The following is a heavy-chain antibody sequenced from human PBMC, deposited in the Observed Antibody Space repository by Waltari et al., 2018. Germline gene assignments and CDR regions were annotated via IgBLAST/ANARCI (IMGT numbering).Heavy chain of an antibody. Sequence: EVQLVESGGGLVKPGGSLRLSCAASGFTFSNAWMRWVRQAPGKGLELFGRIKRKTEGGTTDYAAPVKGRFTSSRDDSKNTLYLQMNSLKTEDTAVYYCTTERWNYFDYWGQGTLVTVSS. J-gene: IGHJ4*02. CDR3: TTERWNYFDY. V-gene: IGHV3-15*01. CDR2: IKRKTEGGTT. D-gene: IGHD1-1*01. CDR1: GFTFSNAW.